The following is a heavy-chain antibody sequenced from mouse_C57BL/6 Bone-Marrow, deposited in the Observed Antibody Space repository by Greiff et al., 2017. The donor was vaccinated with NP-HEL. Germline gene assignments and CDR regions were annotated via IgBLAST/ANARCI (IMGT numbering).Heavy chain of an antibody. CDR3: ARRGTYSKCLYYYAMDY. CDR1: GYTFTDYN. V-gene: IGHV1-22*01. D-gene: IGHD2-5*01. CDR2: INPNNGGT. J-gene: IGHJ4*01. Sequence: EVQLQQSGPELVKPGASVKMSCKASGYTFTDYNMHWVKQSHGKSLEWIGYINPNNGGTSYNQKFKGKATLTVNKSSSTAYMELRSLTSEDSAVYYCARRGTYSKCLYYYAMDYWGQGTSVTVSS.